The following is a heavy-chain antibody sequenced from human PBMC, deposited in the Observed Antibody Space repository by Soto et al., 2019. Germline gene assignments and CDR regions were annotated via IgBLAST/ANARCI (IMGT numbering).Heavy chain of an antibody. D-gene: IGHD5-18*01. V-gene: IGHV4-39*01. CDR1: GCSITSSSYY. CDR2: IFHGGTT. CDR3: ASRAGVTQINNYFDS. Sequence: SETLSLTCTVSGCSITSSSYYWGWIRQPPGKGLEWIGTIFHGGTTSYNPSLKRRVDISVDTSKNQFSLNLRSVTAADTAMYYCASRAGVTQINNYFDSWGPGTLVTVSS. J-gene: IGHJ5*01.